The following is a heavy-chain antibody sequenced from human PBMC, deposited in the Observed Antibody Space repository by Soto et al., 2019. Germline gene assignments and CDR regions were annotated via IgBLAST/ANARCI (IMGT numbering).Heavy chain of an antibody. Sequence: QVQLQESGPGLVKPSETLSLTCTVSGGSISGGGYYWSWIRQPPGKGLEWIGYTYDSGSTYYNPSLKRGISISVDTSKNQFSLRLTSVTAADTAVYYCAREIIPLTTDWYFDLWGRGTLVTVSS. CDR1: GGSISGGGYY. V-gene: IGHV4-30-4*01. CDR2: TYDSGST. D-gene: IGHD4-17*01. J-gene: IGHJ2*01. CDR3: AREIIPLTTDWYFDL.